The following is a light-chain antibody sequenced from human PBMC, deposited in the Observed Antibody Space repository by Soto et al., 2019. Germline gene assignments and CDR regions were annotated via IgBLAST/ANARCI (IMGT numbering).Light chain of an antibody. Sequence: EIVLTQSPATLSLSPGERATLSCRASQSDSSYLAWYQQKPGQAPRLLIYDTSNRATGIPARFSGSGSGTDFTLIISSLEPEYFAVYYCNQRADWYTFGQGTKLEIK. CDR2: DTS. CDR3: NQRADWYT. V-gene: IGKV3-11*01. CDR1: QSDSSY. J-gene: IGKJ2*01.